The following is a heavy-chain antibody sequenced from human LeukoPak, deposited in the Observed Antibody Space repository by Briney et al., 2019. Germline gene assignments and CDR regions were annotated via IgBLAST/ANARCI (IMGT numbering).Heavy chain of an antibody. CDR2: IYYSGST. Sequence: SETLSLTCTVSGGSTSSYYWSWIRQPPGPGLEWIGYIYYSGSTNYNPSLKSRVTISVDTSKNQFSLKLSSVTAADTAVYYCARERLGYSYGRNYGMDVWGQGTTVTVSS. J-gene: IGHJ6*01. CDR1: GGSTSSYY. CDR3: ARERLGYSYGRNYGMDV. D-gene: IGHD5-18*01. V-gene: IGHV4-59*01.